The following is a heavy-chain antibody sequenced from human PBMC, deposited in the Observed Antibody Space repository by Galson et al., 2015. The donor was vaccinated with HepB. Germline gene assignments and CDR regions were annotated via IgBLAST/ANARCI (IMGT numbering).Heavy chain of an antibody. J-gene: IGHJ6*02. CDR3: PYFFGSGSFFMDG. Sequence: ETLSLTCTVSGGSISSSSYYWDWIRQPPGKGLEWIGSMFYSGSTYYNPSLKSRVTISVDTSKKQFSLKLSSVTAADTAVYYCPYFFGSGSFFMDGWGQGTAVTVSS. V-gene: IGHV4-39*07. D-gene: IGHD3-10*01. CDR1: GGSISSSSYY. CDR2: MFYSGST.